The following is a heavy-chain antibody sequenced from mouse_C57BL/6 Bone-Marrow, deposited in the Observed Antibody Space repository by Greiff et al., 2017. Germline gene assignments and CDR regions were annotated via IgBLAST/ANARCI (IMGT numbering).Heavy chain of an antibody. CDR2: IYARSGNT. CDR3: ASCDGDYYAMDY. J-gene: IGHJ4*01. D-gene: IGHD2-3*01. Sequence: VQLQQSGAELARPGASVKLSCKASGYTFTSYGISWVKQRTGQGLEWIGEIYARSGNTYYNEKFKGKATLTADKSSSTAYMALRSLTSVDSAVYFCASCDGDYYAMDYWGTGTSVTVSS. V-gene: IGHV1-81*01. CDR1: GYTFTSYG.